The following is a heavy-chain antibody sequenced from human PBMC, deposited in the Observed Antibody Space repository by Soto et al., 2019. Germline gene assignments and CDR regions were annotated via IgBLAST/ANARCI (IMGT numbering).Heavy chain of an antibody. CDR1: GGSINSGDYY. CDR2: IYYSGST. Sequence: LSLTCTVSGGSINSGDYYWSWIRQPPGKGLEWIGYIYYSGSTYHNPSLKSRINISVDTSENQFSLKLSSVTAADTAVYYCATVPTYYYDRSGYANAFDMWGQGTMVTVSS. J-gene: IGHJ3*02. D-gene: IGHD3-22*01. V-gene: IGHV4-30-4*01. CDR3: ATVPTYYYDRSGYANAFDM.